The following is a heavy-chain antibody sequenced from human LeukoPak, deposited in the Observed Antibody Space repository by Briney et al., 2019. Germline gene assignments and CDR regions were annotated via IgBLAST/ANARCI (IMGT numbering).Heavy chain of an antibody. V-gene: IGHV4-59*01. D-gene: IGHD3-22*01. J-gene: IGHJ5*02. CDR2: IYYSGST. CDR3: ARDDSSGYYSWSDP. Sequence: SETLSLTCTVSGGSISSYYWSWIRQPPGKGLEWIGYIYYSGSTNYNPSLKSRVTISVDTSKNQFSLKLSSVTAADTAVYYCARDDSSGYYSWSDPWGQGTLVTVSS. CDR1: GGSISSYY.